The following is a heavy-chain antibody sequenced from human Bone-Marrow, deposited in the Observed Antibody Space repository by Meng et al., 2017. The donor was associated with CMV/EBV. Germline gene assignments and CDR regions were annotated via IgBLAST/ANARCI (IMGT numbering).Heavy chain of an antibody. CDR1: GYTFTGYY. J-gene: IGHJ4*02. Sequence: ASVKVSCKASGYTFTGYYMHWVRQAPGQGLEWMGWINPNSGGTNYAQKFQGRVTMTRDTSISTAYMELSSLRSEDTAVYYCARGDSYYYDSSGYYPFDYWGQGTLVTVPS. CDR2: INPNSGGT. D-gene: IGHD3-22*01. V-gene: IGHV1-2*02. CDR3: ARGDSYYYDSSGYYPFDY.